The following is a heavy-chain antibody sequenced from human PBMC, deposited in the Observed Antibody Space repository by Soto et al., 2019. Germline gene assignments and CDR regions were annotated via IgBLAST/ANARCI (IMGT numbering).Heavy chain of an antibody. CDR1: GFTFSDYY. J-gene: IGHJ5*02. Sequence: GGSLRLSCAASGFTFSDYYMSWIRQAPGKGLEWVSYISSSGSTIYYADSVKGRFTISRDNAKNSLYLQMNSLRAEDTAIYYCAVSRQPTILTGYPKWFDTWGQGALVTVSS. D-gene: IGHD3-9*01. CDR2: ISSSGSTI. V-gene: IGHV3-11*01. CDR3: AVSRQPTILTGYPKWFDT.